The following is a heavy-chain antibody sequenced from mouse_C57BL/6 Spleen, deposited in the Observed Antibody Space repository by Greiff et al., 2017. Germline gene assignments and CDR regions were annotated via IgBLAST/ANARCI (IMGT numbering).Heavy chain of an antibody. CDR2: IYPGSGST. CDR3: ARSDYYGSSSGPFAY. J-gene: IGHJ3*01. CDR1: GYTFTSYW. D-gene: IGHD1-1*01. Sequence: QVQLQQPGAELVKPGASVKMSCKASGYTFTSYWITWVKQRPGQGLEWIGDIYPGSGSTNYNEKFKSKATLTVDTSSSTAYMQLSSLTSEDSAVYYCARSDYYGSSSGPFAYWGQGTLVTVSA. V-gene: IGHV1-55*01.